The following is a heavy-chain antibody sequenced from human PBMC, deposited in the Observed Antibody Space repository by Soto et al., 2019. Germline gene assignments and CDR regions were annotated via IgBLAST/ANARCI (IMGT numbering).Heavy chain of an antibody. CDR2: ISGSGDGT. V-gene: IGHV3-23*01. J-gene: IGHJ6*02. CDR3: TKSRRGILMVYGFGGMDV. CDR1: GFTVNSHA. D-gene: IGHD2-8*01. Sequence: GGSLRLSCAASGFTVNSHAMSWVRQAPGKGLEWVASISGSGDGTYYGDSVKGRFTISRDSSSSTLYLHMNNLRGEDTAVYFCTKSRRGILMVYGFGGMDVWGQGTTVTV.